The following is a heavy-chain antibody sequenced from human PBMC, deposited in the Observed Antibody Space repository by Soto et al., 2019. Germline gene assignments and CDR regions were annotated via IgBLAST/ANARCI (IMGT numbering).Heavy chain of an antibody. J-gene: IGHJ4*02. Sequence: GGSLRLSCAASGFTFSSYWMSWVRQAPGKGLEWVAKIKQDGIEKFYVDSVKGRFTISRDNSKNTLYLQMNSLRAEDTAVYYCAKDQKDSGSAWYYFDYWGQGTLVTVSS. V-gene: IGHV3-7*03. CDR2: IKQDGIEK. CDR1: GFTFSSYW. D-gene: IGHD6-19*01. CDR3: AKDQKDSGSAWYYFDY.